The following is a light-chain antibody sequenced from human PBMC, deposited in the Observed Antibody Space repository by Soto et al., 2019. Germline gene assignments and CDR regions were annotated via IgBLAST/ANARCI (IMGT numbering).Light chain of an antibody. Sequence: QSALTQPASVSGSRGQSITISCTGTRRDVGVFNYVSWYQQHPGEAPKLLIFDVTYRPSGVSTRFSGYTSGSTGSLTISGLQAEDEADYYCSSYTDTSTVIFGGGTKLTVL. CDR2: DVT. CDR1: RRDVGVFNY. CDR3: SSYTDTSTVI. V-gene: IGLV2-14*03. J-gene: IGLJ2*01.